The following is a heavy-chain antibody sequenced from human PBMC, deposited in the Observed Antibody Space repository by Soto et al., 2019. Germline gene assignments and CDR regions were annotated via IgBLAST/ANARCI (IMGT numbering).Heavy chain of an antibody. CDR3: ARTDRDFYGLDV. J-gene: IGHJ6*02. CDR1: GFTFRNYD. V-gene: IGHV3-13*05. CDR2: ISAAGDP. Sequence: EVQLVESGGGLVQPGGCLRLCCEASGFTFRNYDMPWVRQGTGKGLEWVSGISAAGDPDYADSVEGRFTISRENAQNSFFLQMNSLRVGDTAVYYCARTDRDFYGLDVWGQGTTVIVSS.